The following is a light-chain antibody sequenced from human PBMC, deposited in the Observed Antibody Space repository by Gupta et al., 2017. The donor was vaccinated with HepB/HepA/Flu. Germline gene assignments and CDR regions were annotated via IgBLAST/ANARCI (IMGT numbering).Light chain of an antibody. Sequence: QSALTQSRTVSGSPGQSVTISCTGTSSDVGSYNYVSWYQQHPGKAPKLMIYDVSKRPSGVPDRFSGSKSGNTASLTISGLQAEDEADYNGCSYAGSCVFGTGTKVTVL. CDR1: SSDVGSYNY. CDR3: CSYAGSCV. J-gene: IGLJ1*01. V-gene: IGLV2-11*01. CDR2: DVS.